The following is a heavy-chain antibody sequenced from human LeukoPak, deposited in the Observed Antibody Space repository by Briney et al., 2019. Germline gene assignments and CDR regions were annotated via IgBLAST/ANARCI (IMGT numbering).Heavy chain of an antibody. CDR1: GYTLAELS. Sequence: ASVKVSCKVSGYTLAELSMHWVRQAPGKGLEWMGGFDPEDGETIYAQKFQGRVTMTEDTSTDTAYMELSSLRSEDTAVYYCATDTGATTGHYYYYYGMDVWGQGTTVTVS. D-gene: IGHD1-26*01. V-gene: IGHV1-24*01. CDR2: FDPEDGET. CDR3: ATDTGATTGHYYYYYGMDV. J-gene: IGHJ6*02.